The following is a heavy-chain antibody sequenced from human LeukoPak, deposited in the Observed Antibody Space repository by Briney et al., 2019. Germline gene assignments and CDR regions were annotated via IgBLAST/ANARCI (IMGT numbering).Heavy chain of an antibody. V-gene: IGHV3-48*03. CDR2: ISSSGSTI. Sequence: GGSLRLSCAASGFTFSSYEMHWVRQAPGKGLEWVSYISSSGSTIYYADSVKGRFTISRDNAKNSLYLQMNSLRAEDTAVYYCAKASPLKQWLKGTSHTLDYWGQGTLVTVSS. J-gene: IGHJ4*02. D-gene: IGHD6-19*01. CDR1: GFTFSSYE. CDR3: AKASPLKQWLKGTSHTLDY.